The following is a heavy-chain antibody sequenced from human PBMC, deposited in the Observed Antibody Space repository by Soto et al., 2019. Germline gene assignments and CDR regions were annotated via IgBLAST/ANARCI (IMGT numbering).Heavy chain of an antibody. J-gene: IGHJ6*02. D-gene: IGHD3-10*01. CDR3: AKDSAPFTMVPLNGMDV. V-gene: IGHV3-23*01. CDR1: GFTFSSYA. CDR2: ISGSGGST. Sequence: GGSLRLSCAASGFTFSSYAMSWVRQAPGKGLEWVSAISGSGGSTYHADSVKGRFTISRDNSKNTLYLQMNSLRAEDTAVYYCAKDSAPFTMVPLNGMDVWGQGTTVTVSS.